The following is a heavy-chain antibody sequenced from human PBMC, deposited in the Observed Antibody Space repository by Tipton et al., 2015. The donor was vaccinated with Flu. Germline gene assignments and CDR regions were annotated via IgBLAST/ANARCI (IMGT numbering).Heavy chain of an antibody. Sequence: LRLSCTVSGYSISSGYYWGWIRQPPGKGLEWIGSIYHSGSTYYNPSLKSRVIISVDTSKNQFSLKLSSVTAADTAVYYCARGPEQWLVNPHYFDYWGQGTLVTVSS. V-gene: IGHV4-38-2*02. J-gene: IGHJ4*02. D-gene: IGHD6-19*01. CDR1: GYSISSGYY. CDR2: IYHSGST. CDR3: ARGPEQWLVNPHYFDY.